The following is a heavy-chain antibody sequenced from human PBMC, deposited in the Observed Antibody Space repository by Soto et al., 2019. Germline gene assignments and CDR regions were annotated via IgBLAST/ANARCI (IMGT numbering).Heavy chain of an antibody. V-gene: IGHV1-69*01. CDR2: IIPIFGTA. Sequence: QVQLVQSGAEVKKPGSSVKVSCKASGGTFSSYAISWVRQAPGQGLEWMGGIIPIFGTANYAQKFQGRVTITADESTITAYMELSSLRSEDTAVYYCARAGAYYDFWSGSSNWFDPWGQGTLVTVSS. CDR1: GGTFSSYA. J-gene: IGHJ5*02. CDR3: ARAGAYYDFWSGSSNWFDP. D-gene: IGHD3-3*01.